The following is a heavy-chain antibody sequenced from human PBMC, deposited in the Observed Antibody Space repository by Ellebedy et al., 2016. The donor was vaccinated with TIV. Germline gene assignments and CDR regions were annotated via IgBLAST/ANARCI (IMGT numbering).Heavy chain of an antibody. CDR1: GGTFSSYA. CDR2: IIPIFGTA. Sequence: SVKVSCXASGGTFSSYAISWVRQAPGQGLEWMGGIIPIFGTANYAQKFQGRVTITADESTSTAYMELSSLRSEDTAVYYCAIYAYGDPTFDYWGQGTLVTVSS. CDR3: AIYAYGDPTFDY. V-gene: IGHV1-69*13. J-gene: IGHJ4*02. D-gene: IGHD4-17*01.